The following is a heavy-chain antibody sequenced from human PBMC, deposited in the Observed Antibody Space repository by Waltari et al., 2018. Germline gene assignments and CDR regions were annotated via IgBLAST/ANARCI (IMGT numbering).Heavy chain of an antibody. V-gene: IGHV1-69*08. CDR1: GGTFSSYT. CDR2: MIPILGRA. CDR3: ARERGGAPRGLMANGNWFDP. J-gene: IGHJ5*02. Sequence: QVQLVQSGAEVKKPGSSVKVSCKASGGTFSSYTISWVRQAPGQGLEWMGRMIPILGRANYGQKCQGRVTITADESTSTAYMELSNLRSEDTAVYYCARERGGAPRGLMANGNWFDPWGQGTLVIVSS. D-gene: IGHD2-8*01.